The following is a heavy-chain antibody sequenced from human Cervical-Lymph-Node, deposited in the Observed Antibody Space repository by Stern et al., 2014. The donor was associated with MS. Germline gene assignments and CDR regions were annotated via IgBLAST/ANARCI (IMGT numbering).Heavy chain of an antibody. CDR2: MSWTSSSI. V-gene: IGHV3-9*01. Sequence: VQLVQSGGGLVQPGRSLRLSCAASGFTFADYAMHWVRQAPGKGLEWVSGMSWTSSSIGYADSVKGRFTISRDNAKNPLYLQTNSLRSEDTPFSYCAKVSVGIAAPRNFDYWGQGTLVTVSS. J-gene: IGHJ4*02. CDR3: AKVSVGIAAPRNFDY. CDR1: GFTFADYA. D-gene: IGHD6-13*01.